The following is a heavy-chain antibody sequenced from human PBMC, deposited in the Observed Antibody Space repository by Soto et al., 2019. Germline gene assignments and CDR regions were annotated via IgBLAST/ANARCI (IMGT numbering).Heavy chain of an antibody. CDR2: ISSSSSYI. J-gene: IGHJ4*02. Sequence: GGSLRLSWAASGFTISTYSMNWVRQAPGKGLEWVSSISSSSSYIYYADSVKGRFTISRDNAKNSLYLQMNSLRAEDTAVYYCAIDGYDIAAPFVYWCQGTLV. D-gene: IGHD6-6*01. V-gene: IGHV3-21*01. CDR3: AIDGYDIAAPFVY. CDR1: GFTISTYS.